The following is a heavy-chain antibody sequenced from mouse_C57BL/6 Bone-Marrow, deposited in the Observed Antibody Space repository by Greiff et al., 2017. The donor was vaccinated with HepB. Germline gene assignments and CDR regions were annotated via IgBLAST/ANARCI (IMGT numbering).Heavy chain of an antibody. J-gene: IGHJ1*03. CDR1: GYTFTSYW. V-gene: IGHV1-53*01. CDR2: INPSNGGT. Sequence: QVQLQQSGTELVKPGASVKLSCKASGYTFTSYWMHWVKQRPGQGLEWIGNINPSNGGTNYNEKFKSKAILTVDKSSSTAYMQLSSLTSEDSAVYYCARSGWSYWYFDVWGTGTTVTVSS. CDR3: ARSGWSYWYFDV. D-gene: IGHD2-3*01.